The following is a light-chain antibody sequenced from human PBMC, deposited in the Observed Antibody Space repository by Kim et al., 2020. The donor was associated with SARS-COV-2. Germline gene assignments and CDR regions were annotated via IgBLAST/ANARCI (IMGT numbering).Light chain of an antibody. CDR3: QSYDRSLSGSV. V-gene: IGLV1-40*01. CDR2: DNV. CDR1: TSNLGAGYD. J-gene: IGLJ3*02. Sequence: QSVLTQPPSVSGAPGQRVTISCTGSTSNLGAGYDVHWYQLLPGTAPKLLIYDNVNRPSGVPDRFSGSKSGTSASLAITGLQAGDEADYYCQSYDRSLSGSVFGGGTQLIVL.